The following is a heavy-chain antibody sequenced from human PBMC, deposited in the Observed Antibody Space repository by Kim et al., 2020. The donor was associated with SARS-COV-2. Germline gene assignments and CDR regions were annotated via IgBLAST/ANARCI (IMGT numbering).Heavy chain of an antibody. V-gene: IGHV3-64D*09. D-gene: IGHD1-20*01. CDR2: ISSNGGST. CDR1: GFTFSSYA. CDR3: VKSHDEEITITGSPWFDP. Sequence: GGSLRLSCSASGFTFSSYAMHWVRQAPGKGLEYVSAISSNGGSTYYADSVKGRFTISRDNSKNTLYLQMSSLRAEDTAVYYCVKSHDEEITITGSPWFDPWGQGTLVTVSS. J-gene: IGHJ5*02.